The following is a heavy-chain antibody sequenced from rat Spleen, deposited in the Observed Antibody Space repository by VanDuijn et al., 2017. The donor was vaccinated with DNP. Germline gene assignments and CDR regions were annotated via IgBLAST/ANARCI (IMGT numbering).Heavy chain of an antibody. CDR3: ARHNYNFDY. CDR2: ITNTGTRT. V-gene: IGHV5-7*01. D-gene: IGHD1-10*01. Sequence: EVQLVKSGGGLVQPGRSLKLSCAASGFTFSDYFMAWVRQAPKKGLEWVATITNTGTRTFYSDSVRGRFTVSRDNAESRLYLQLNSLKSEDTATYYCARHNYNFDYWGQGVMVTVSS. CDR1: GFTFSDYF. J-gene: IGHJ2*01.